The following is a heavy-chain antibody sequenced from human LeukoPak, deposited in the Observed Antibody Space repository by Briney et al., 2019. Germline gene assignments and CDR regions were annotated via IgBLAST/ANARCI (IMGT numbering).Heavy chain of an antibody. CDR3: ARVTQMAWYFDL. J-gene: IGHJ2*01. CDR1: GYTFTSYY. V-gene: IGHV1-46*03. D-gene: IGHD5-24*01. Sequence: ASVKVSCKASGYTFTSYYMHWVRQAPGQGLEWMGMINPSGGSTSYAQKFQGRVTMTRDTSTSTVYMELSSLRSEDTAVYYCARVTQMAWYFDLWGRGTLVTVSS. CDR2: INPSGGST.